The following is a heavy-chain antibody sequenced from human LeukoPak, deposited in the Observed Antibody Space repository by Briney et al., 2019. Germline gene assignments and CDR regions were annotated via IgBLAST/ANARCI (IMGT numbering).Heavy chain of an antibody. J-gene: IGHJ4*02. V-gene: IGHV3-21*01. CDR2: ISSSSKYI. Sequence: GGSLRLSCAASGFTLRSYSMNWVRQAPGKGLEWVSSISSSSKYIYYAHSVKGRFTTYRDKAKNSLYLQMNSLRAEDTAVYYCARGKSIAAAGNDYWGQGTLVTVSS. CDR1: GFTLRSYS. D-gene: IGHD6-13*01. CDR3: ARGKSIAAAGNDY.